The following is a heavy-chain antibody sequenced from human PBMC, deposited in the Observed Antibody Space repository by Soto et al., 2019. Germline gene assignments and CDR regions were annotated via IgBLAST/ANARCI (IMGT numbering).Heavy chain of an antibody. CDR2: IYYSGST. CDR1: GGSISSDY. D-gene: IGHD3-3*02. V-gene: IGHV4-59*01. J-gene: IGHJ6*02. Sequence: QVQLQESGPGLVKPSETLSLTCIVSGGSISSDYWSWIRQPPGKGLEWIGYIYYSGSTNYSPSLKSRVTMSVDTSKNQFSLKLTSVTAADTAVYYCARVHGVHLWSGYGVGGLDVWGQGTTVTVSS. CDR3: ARVHGVHLWSGYGVGGLDV.